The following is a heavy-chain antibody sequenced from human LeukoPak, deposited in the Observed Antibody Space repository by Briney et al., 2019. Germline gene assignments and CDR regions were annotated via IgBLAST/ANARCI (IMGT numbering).Heavy chain of an antibody. CDR2: IYDSGST. Sequence: SETLSLTCTVSGGSIRSSYYYWGWIRQPPGKGLEWIGSIYDSGSTYYNPSLKSRVTISVDTSKNQFSLKLNSVTAADTAVYYCARLGAGPTYYDFWSGYSSFYFDYWGQGTLVTVSS. J-gene: IGHJ4*02. CDR3: ARLGAGPTYYDFWSGYSSFYFDY. CDR1: GGSIRSSYYY. V-gene: IGHV4-39*01. D-gene: IGHD3-3*01.